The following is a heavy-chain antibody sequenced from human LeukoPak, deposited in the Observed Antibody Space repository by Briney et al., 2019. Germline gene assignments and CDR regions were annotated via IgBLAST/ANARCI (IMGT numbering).Heavy chain of an antibody. CDR2: IKTDGSEK. Sequence: PGGSLRLSCAASGFTFSSYWMSWVRQAPGKGVEWVANIKTDGSEKYYVDSVRGRFTISRDNAKNSLYLQMNSLRAEDTAVYYCATYSSRNAREFQSWGQGTLVTVSS. CDR1: GFTFSSYW. D-gene: IGHD2-2*01. CDR3: ATYSSRNAREFQS. J-gene: IGHJ1*01. V-gene: IGHV3-7*01.